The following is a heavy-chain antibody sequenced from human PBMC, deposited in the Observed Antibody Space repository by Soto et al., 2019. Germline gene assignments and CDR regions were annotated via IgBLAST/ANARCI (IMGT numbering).Heavy chain of an antibody. CDR2: ISGQIAKT. J-gene: IGHJ4*02. CDR1: GYSFHNFG. V-gene: IGHV1-18*04. CDR3: ARGPPSGSFSRTPRY. D-gene: IGHD1-26*01. Sequence: QVQLVQSGPELKKPGASVKVSCKASGYSFHNFGIVWVRQAPGQGLEWMGWISGQIAKTNYAQKFQGKVTMTTDTSTSTAYMELNTLTSDDTAMYYCARGPPSGSFSRTPRYWGQGTLVTVSS.